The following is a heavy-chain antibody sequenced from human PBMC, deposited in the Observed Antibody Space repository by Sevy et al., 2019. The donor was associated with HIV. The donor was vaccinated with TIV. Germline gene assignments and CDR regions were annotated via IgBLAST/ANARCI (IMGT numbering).Heavy chain of an antibody. J-gene: IGHJ4*02. V-gene: IGHV3-49*03. CDR2: IRRNSHEPYGGTT. CDR1: GFTFGDYA. CDR3: TRALATADTPEYYFDY. D-gene: IGHD5-12*01. Sequence: GESLKISCTSSGFTFGDYAMSWFRQAPGKGLEWVAFIRRNSHEPYGGTTEYAASVKGRFTISRDDSKSIAYLQMNSPKTEDTAVYYCTRALATADTPEYYFDYWGQGILVTVSS.